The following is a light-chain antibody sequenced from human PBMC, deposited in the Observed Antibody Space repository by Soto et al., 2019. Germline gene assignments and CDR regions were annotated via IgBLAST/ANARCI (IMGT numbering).Light chain of an antibody. CDR3: SSYKSSNTWV. Sequence: QSALTQPASVSGSPGQTITISCTGTSSDVGGYNYVSWYQQYPGKAPKLMIYEDSDRPSGVSNRFSGSKSDNTASLTISGLLAEDEADYYCSSYKSSNTWVFGGGTKLTVL. CDR1: SSDVGGYNY. J-gene: IGLJ3*02. CDR2: EDS. V-gene: IGLV2-14*01.